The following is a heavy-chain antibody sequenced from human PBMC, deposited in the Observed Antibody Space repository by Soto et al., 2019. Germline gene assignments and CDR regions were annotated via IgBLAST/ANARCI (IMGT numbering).Heavy chain of an antibody. D-gene: IGHD3-22*01. CDR2: ISTSSSPR. V-gene: IGHV3-48*02. J-gene: IGHJ4*02. Sequence: GWLIAPWSSSGITFRHYIMDLVLPAPGKGLEWVAYISTSSSPRYYADSVKGRFTISRDNDRKSIYLEMSSLRDEDTAIYYRARDPTQSYDSDGRHAGCGPGTLVTVSS. CDR1: GITFRHYI. CDR3: ARDPTQSYDSDGRHAG.